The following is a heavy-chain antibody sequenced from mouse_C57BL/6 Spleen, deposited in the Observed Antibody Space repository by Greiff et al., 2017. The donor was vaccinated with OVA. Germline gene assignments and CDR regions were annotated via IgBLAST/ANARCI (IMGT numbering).Heavy chain of an antibody. CDR1: GYTFTDYE. V-gene: IGHV1-15*01. J-gene: IGHJ4*01. CDR3: TRYVYRAMDY. CDR2: IDPETGGT. Sequence: VQLQQSGAELVRPGASVTLSCKASGYTFTDYEMHWVKQTPVHGLEWIGAIDPETGGTAYNQKFKGKAILTADKSSSTAYMELRSLTSEDSAVDYCTRYVYRAMDYWGQGTAVTVSS.